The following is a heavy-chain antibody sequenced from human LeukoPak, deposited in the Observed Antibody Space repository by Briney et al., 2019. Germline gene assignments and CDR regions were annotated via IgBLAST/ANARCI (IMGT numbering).Heavy chain of an antibody. D-gene: IGHD3-22*01. CDR3: ATRGLSIVVALSAFDI. CDR2: FDPEDGET. Sequence: APVKVSCKVSGYTLTPSSMHWVRQAPGKGLEWMGSFDPEDGETVYTQRFKGRVTMTEDTSTDTAYMELSSLRSEDTAVYYCATRGLSIVVALSAFDIWGQGTMDTVSS. V-gene: IGHV1-24*01. J-gene: IGHJ3*02. CDR1: GYTLTPSS.